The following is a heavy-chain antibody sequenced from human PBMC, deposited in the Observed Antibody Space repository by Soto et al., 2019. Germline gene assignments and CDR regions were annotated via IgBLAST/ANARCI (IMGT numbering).Heavy chain of an antibody. J-gene: IGHJ4*02. CDR1: GFTFHDYA. CDR3: ARQIYDSDTGPNFQYYFDS. D-gene: IGHD3-22*01. Sequence: HPGGSLRLSCATSGFTFHDYAMSWVRQAPGKGLEWVSAIAFTGSATYYADSVKGRFTISRDNSKNIVYLQWSSLRASDTAMYYCARQIYDSDTGPNFQYYFDSWGQGTPVTVSS. CDR2: IAFTGSAT. V-gene: IGHV3-23*05.